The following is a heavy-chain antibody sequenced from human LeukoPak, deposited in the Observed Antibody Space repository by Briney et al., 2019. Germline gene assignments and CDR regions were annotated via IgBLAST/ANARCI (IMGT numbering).Heavy chain of an antibody. J-gene: IGHJ4*02. CDR1: GYTFTSYG. CDR2: ISAYNGNT. CDR3: ARDKSSYYDSSGFVEFDY. Sequence: ASVKVSCKASGYTFTSYGISWVRQAPGQGLEWMGWISAYNGNTNYAQKLQGRVTMTTDTSTSTAYMELGSLRSEDTAVYYCARDKSSYYDSSGFVEFDYWGQGTLVTVSS. V-gene: IGHV1-18*01. D-gene: IGHD3-22*01.